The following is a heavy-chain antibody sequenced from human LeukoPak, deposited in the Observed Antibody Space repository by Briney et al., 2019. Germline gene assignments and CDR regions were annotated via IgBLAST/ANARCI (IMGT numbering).Heavy chain of an antibody. CDR1: GFTFSNYA. D-gene: IGHD5-18*01. CDR3: ARASRGYSYGSPIDY. Sequence: GGSLRLSCAASGFTFSNYAMSWVRQAPGKGLEWVANIYQDGTEKYYVDSVEGRFTITRDNAKSSLYLQMNSLRAEDTAIYYCARASRGYSYGSPIDYWGQGTLVTVSS. CDR2: IYQDGTEK. J-gene: IGHJ4*02. V-gene: IGHV3-7*01.